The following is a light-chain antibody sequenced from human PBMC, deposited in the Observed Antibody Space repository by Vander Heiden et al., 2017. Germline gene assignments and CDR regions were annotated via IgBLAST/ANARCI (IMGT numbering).Light chain of an antibody. V-gene: IGLV2-14*03. CDR3: SSYTGSSSLL. CDR2: DVT. J-gene: IGLJ2*01. CDR1: SSDVGGYHF. Sequence: QSALTQPASVSGSPGQSITISCTGTSSDVGGYHFVSWYQQHPGKAPKLMIYDVTVRPSGVSNRFSGSKSGNTASLTISGLQAEDEADYYCSSYTGSSSLLFGGGTKLTVL.